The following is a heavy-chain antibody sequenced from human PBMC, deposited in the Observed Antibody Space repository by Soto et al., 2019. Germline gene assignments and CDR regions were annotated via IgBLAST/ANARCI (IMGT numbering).Heavy chain of an antibody. CDR2: IYSGGST. CDR1: GFTVSSNY. J-gene: IGHJ6*02. Sequence: HPGVSLRLSFAASGFTVSSNYMSWVRQAPGKGLEWVSVIYSGGSTYYADSVKGRFTISRDNSKNTLYLQMNSLRAEDTAVYYCARARFKGMDVWGQGTTVTVSS. CDR3: ARARFKGMDV. V-gene: IGHV3-53*01.